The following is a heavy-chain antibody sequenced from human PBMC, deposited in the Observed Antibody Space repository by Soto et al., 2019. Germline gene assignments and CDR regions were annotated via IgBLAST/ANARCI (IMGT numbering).Heavy chain of an antibody. J-gene: IGHJ4*02. Sequence: SETLSLTCTVSGGSVSSGSYYWSWIRQPPGKGLEWIGYIYYSGSTNYNPSLKSRVTISVDTSKNQFSLKLSSVTAADTAVYYCARGTGTTLIDYWGQGTLVTGSS. CDR1: GGSVSSGSYY. D-gene: IGHD1-7*01. CDR3: ARGTGTTLIDY. V-gene: IGHV4-61*01. CDR2: IYYSGST.